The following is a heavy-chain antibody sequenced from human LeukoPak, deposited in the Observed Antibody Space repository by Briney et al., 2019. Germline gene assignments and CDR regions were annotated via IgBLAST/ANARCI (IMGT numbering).Heavy chain of an antibody. CDR3: ARGGDISGWYAYFDY. V-gene: IGHV1-18*01. Sequence: ASVKVSCKASGYTFTSYGISWVRQAPGQGLEWMGWISAYNGNTNYAQKLQGRVTMTTDTSTSTACMELRSLRSDDTAVYYCARGGDISGWYAYFDYWGQGTLVTVSS. D-gene: IGHD6-19*01. CDR2: ISAYNGNT. J-gene: IGHJ4*02. CDR1: GYTFTSYG.